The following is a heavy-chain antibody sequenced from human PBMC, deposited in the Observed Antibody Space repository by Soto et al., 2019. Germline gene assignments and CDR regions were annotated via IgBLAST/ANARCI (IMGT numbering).Heavy chain of an antibody. Sequence: EVQLLESGGVLVQPGGSLRLSCAASRFTFSSYAMTWVRQTPGKGLEWVSAVSGSGDSTFYADSVKGRFTISRDNSKHTLYLQTNTLRAEDTDVYYCATGRCSSYSSLGFWGQGTLVTVSS. CDR3: ATGRCSSYSSLGF. V-gene: IGHV3-23*01. D-gene: IGHD2-2*01. J-gene: IGHJ4*02. CDR2: VSGSGDST. CDR1: RFTFSSYA.